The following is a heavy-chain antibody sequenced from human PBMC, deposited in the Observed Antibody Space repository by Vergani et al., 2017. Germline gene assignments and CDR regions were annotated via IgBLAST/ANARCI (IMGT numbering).Heavy chain of an antibody. CDR3: ARDANDSSGYVIWDAFDI. Sequence: QVQLVESGGGLVKPGGSLRLSCAASGFTFSDYYMSWIRQAPGKGLEWVSYISSSGSTIYYADSVKGRFTISRDKAKNSLYLQMNSLRAEDTAVYYCARDANDSSGYVIWDAFDIWGQGTMVTVSS. V-gene: IGHV3-11*01. D-gene: IGHD3-22*01. J-gene: IGHJ3*02. CDR1: GFTFSDYY. CDR2: ISSSGSTI.